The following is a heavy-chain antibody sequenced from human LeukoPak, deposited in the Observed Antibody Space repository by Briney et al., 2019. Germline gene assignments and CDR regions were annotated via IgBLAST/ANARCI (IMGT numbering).Heavy chain of an antibody. CDR3: ARERFVEMATIYYFDY. CDR2: ISYDGSNK. Sequence: GGSLRLSCAASGFTFSSYAMHWVRQASGKGLEWVAVISYDGSNKYYADSVKGRFTISRDNSKNTLYLQMNSLRAEDTAVYYCARERFVEMATIYYFDYWGQGTLVTVSS. V-gene: IGHV3-30-3*01. D-gene: IGHD5-24*01. J-gene: IGHJ4*02. CDR1: GFTFSSYA.